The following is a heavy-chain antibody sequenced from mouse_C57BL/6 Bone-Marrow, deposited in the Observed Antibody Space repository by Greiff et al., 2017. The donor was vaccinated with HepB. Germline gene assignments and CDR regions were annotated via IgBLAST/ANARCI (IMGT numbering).Heavy chain of an antibody. Sequence: EVHLVESGGGLVKPGGSLKLSCAASGFTFSDYGMHWVRQAPEKGLEWVAYISSGSSTIYYADTVKGRFTISRDNAKNTLFLQMTSLRSEDTAMYYCARPHYDYDLYYAMDYWGQGTSVTVSS. V-gene: IGHV5-17*01. CDR1: GFTFSDYG. J-gene: IGHJ4*01. CDR2: ISSGSSTI. CDR3: ARPHYDYDLYYAMDY. D-gene: IGHD2-4*01.